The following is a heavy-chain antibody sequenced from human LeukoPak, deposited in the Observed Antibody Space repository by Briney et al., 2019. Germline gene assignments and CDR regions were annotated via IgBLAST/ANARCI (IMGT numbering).Heavy chain of an antibody. J-gene: IGHJ5*02. Sequence: PGGSLRLSCAASGFTFSRFWMSWVRQAPGKGLEWVSSISSGGSYIYYIDSVKGRFTISRDNAKNSLYLQMNSLRAEDTAVYYCARDHGGRRQRDGWFDPWGQGTLVTVSS. CDR1: GFTFSRFW. D-gene: IGHD3-3*01. V-gene: IGHV3-21*01. CDR3: ARDHGGRRQRDGWFDP. CDR2: ISSGGSYI.